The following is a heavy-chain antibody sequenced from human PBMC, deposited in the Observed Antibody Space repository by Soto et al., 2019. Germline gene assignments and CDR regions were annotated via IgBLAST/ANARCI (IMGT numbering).Heavy chain of an antibody. V-gene: IGHV4-59*08. Sequence: PSETLSLTCTVSGGSISSYYWSWIRQPPGKGLEWIGYIYYSGSTNYNPSLKSRVTISVDTSKNQFSLKLSSVTAADTAVYYCARHSPPLRYFDWLHPLDGWGQGTLDTVSS. CDR3: ARHSPPLRYFDWLHPLDG. CDR2: IYYSGST. D-gene: IGHD3-9*01. CDR1: GGSISSYY. J-gene: IGHJ4*02.